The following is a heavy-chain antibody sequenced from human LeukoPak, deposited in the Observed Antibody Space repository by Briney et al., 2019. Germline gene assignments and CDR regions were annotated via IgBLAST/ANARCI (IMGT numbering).Heavy chain of an antibody. CDR1: GFTLSGSP. V-gene: IGHV3-73*01. Sequence: GGSLRLSCAASGFTLSGSPIHWVRQASGKGLEWVGRIRSKGNSYEAAYAASVKGRFTISRDDSKNMTYQQMNSLKTEDTAIYYCTREGCGATSCYTNDYWGQGTLVTVSS. J-gene: IGHJ4*02. D-gene: IGHD2-2*02. CDR2: IRSKGNSYEA. CDR3: TREGCGATSCYTNDY.